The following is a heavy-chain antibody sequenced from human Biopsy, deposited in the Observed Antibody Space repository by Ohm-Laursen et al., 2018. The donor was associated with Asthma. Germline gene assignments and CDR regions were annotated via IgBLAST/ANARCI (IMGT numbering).Heavy chain of an antibody. V-gene: IGHV4-4*02. D-gene: IGHD1-1*01. J-gene: IGHJ4*02. CDR3: AKCSRDWNGLIDH. Sequence: SETLSLTCKVSGASISSLNWWSWVRQPPGKGLEWIGEIYHSGNTKYNPSLDSQVTISVDKSENLFSLKLTSVTAADTAVYYCAKCSRDWNGLIDHWGQGTLVSVSS. CDR2: IYHSGNT. CDR1: GASISSLNW.